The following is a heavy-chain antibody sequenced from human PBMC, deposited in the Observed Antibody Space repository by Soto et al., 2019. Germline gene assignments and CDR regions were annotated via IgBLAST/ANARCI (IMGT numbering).Heavy chain of an antibody. CDR1: GGSISSGGYY. CDR2: IYYSGST. Sequence: SETLSLTCTVSGGSISSGGYYWSWIRQHPGKGLEWIGYIYYSGSTYYNPSLKSRVTISVDTSKNQFSLKLSSVTAADTAVYYCARDPSSGWYRGMYYFDYWGQGTLVTVSS. V-gene: IGHV4-31*03. J-gene: IGHJ4*02. CDR3: ARDPSSGWYRGMYYFDY. D-gene: IGHD6-19*01.